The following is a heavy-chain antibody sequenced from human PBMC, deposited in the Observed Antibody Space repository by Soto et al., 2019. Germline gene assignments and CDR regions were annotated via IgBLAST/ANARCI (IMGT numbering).Heavy chain of an antibody. D-gene: IGHD6-6*01. Sequence: SVKVSCKASGGTFSSYAISWVRQAPGQGLEWMGGIIPIFGTANYAQKFQGRVTITADESTSTAYMELSSLRSEDTAVYYCARVRREVAARTIRFDPWGQGTLVTVSS. V-gene: IGHV1-69*13. CDR3: ARVRREVAARTIRFDP. J-gene: IGHJ5*02. CDR1: GGTFSSYA. CDR2: IIPIFGTA.